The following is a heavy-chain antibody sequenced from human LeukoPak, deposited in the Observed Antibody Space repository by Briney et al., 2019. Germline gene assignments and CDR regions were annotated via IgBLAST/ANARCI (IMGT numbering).Heavy chain of an antibody. Sequence: ASVKVSCKASGYTFTSYYMHWVRQAPGQRLEWMGWINAGNGNTKYSQKFQGRVTITRDTSASTAYMELSSLRSEDTAVYYCARGAPMAYYYYGMDVWGQGTTVTVSS. CDR3: ARGAPMAYYYYGMDV. V-gene: IGHV1-3*01. J-gene: IGHJ6*02. D-gene: IGHD3-10*01. CDR1: GYTFTSYY. CDR2: INAGNGNT.